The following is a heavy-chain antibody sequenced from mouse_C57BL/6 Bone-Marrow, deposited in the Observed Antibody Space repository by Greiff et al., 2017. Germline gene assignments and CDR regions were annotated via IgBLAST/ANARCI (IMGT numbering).Heavy chain of an antibody. CDR1: GYTFTRYW. CDR3: AVQYNNYDGYLFAY. Sequence: QVQLQQPGAELVKPGASVKMSCKASGYTFTRYWLTWVKPRPGRGLEWIGDIYPGSGSTTYNEKFKSKATLTVDTSSSTAYMQLSSLTSEDSAVYYCAVQYNNYDGYLFAYWGQGTLVTVSA. V-gene: IGHV1-55*01. D-gene: IGHD2-5*01. CDR2: IYPGSGST. J-gene: IGHJ3*01.